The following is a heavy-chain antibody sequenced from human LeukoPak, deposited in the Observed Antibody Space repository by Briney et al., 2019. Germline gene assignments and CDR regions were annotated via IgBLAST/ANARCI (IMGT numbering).Heavy chain of an antibody. CDR3: AREGRQDYVYFDY. V-gene: IGHV4-59*01. Sequence: PSETLSLTCTVSGGSIISYYWSWFRQPPGKGLRWIGYINYSGNTDYNPSLKSRVTISVDTSKNQFSLKVISVTAADTAVYYCAREGRQDYVYFDYWGQGTLVTVSS. D-gene: IGHD4-17*01. CDR1: GGSIISYY. CDR2: INYSGNT. J-gene: IGHJ4*02.